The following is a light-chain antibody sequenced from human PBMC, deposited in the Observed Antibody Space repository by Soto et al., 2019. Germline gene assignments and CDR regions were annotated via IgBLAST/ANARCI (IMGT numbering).Light chain of an antibody. J-gene: IGKJ1*01. Sequence: EIVLTQSPGTLSLSPGERATLSCRASQSVSSNYLAWYQQKPGQAPRLLIYGASSRATGIPDRFSGSGSGTEFTLTISSLQPDDFATYYCQHYNSYSEAFGQGTKVDNK. CDR3: QHYNSYSEA. CDR1: QSVSSNY. CDR2: GAS. V-gene: IGKV3-20*01.